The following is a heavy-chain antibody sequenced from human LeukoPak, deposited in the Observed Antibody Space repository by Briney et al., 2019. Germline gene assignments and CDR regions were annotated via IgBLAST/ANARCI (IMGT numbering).Heavy chain of an antibody. D-gene: IGHD3-3*01. V-gene: IGHV1-69*04. CDR3: ARVLEWLSTRYYGMDV. J-gene: IGHJ6*02. CDR1: GGTFSSYA. Sequence: SVKVSCKASGGTFSSYAISWVRQAPGQGLEWMGRIIPILGIANYAQKFQGRVTITADRSTSTAYMELSSLRSEDTAVYYCARVLEWLSTRYYGMDVWGQGTTVTVSS. CDR2: IIPILGIA.